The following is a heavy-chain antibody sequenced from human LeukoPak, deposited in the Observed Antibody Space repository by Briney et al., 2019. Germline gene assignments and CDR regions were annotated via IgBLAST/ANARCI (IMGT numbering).Heavy chain of an antibody. CDR1: GFTFTSSA. V-gene: IGHV1-58*02. CDR2: IVVGRGNT. J-gene: IGHJ5*02. D-gene: IGHD3-3*01. Sequence: SVKVSCKASGFTFTSSAMQGVRQARGQRLEWIGWIVVGRGNTNYPQKFQERVTSTRDMSTSTPYMELSSLRSEDTAVYYCAEGYYDFWSGYYTGIVPGFDPWGQGTLVTVSS. CDR3: AEGYYDFWSGYYTGIVPGFDP.